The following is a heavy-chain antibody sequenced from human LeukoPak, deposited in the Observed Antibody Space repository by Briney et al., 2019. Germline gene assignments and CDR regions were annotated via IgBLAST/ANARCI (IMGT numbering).Heavy chain of an antibody. V-gene: IGHV3-30*04. CDR1: GFTFSHYP. J-gene: IGHJ4*02. CDR2: ASDDGDEF. Sequence: EPGKSLSLSCGASGFTFSHYPIHWVRQAPGKGLEWVAHASDDGDEFFYADSVKGRFTMSRDNFKDTVSLHMSSLTTDDTAVYYCTRGGLDGYYFDYWGQGTLVTASS. CDR3: TRGGLDGYYFDY. D-gene: IGHD3-22*01.